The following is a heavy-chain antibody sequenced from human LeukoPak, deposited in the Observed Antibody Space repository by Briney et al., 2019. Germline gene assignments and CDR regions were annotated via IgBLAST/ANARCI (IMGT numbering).Heavy chain of an antibody. J-gene: IGHJ4*02. CDR3: ARLRQQLVYFDY. CDR2: IYYSGST. D-gene: IGHD6-13*01. V-gene: IGHV4-59*12. CDR1: GGSINSYY. Sequence: KPSETLSLTCTVSGGSINSYYWSWIRQPPGKGLEWIGYIYYSGSTNYNPSLKSRVTISVDTSKNQFSLRLSSVTAADTAVYYCARLRQQLVYFDYWGQGTLVTVSS.